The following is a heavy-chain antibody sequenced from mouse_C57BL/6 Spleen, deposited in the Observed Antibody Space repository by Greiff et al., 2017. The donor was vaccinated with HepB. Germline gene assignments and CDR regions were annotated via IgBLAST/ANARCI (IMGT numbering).Heavy chain of an antibody. J-gene: IGHJ4*01. CDR2: ISSGGSYT. D-gene: IGHD2-4*01. Sequence: EVHLVESGGDLVKPGGSLKLSCAASGFTFSSYGMSWVRQTPDKRLEWVATISSGGSYTYYPDSVKGRFTISRDNAKNTLYLQMRSLKSEDTAMYYCARPYYDYDMDYAMDYWGQGTSVTVSS. V-gene: IGHV5-6*01. CDR3: ARPYYDYDMDYAMDY. CDR1: GFTFSSYG.